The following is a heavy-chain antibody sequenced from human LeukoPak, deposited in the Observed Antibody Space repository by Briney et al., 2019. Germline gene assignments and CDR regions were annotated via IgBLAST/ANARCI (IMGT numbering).Heavy chain of an antibody. CDR1: GFTFSSYA. V-gene: IGHV3-23*01. CDR3: AKCSGGSCYSPFDY. Sequence: GGSLRLSCAASGFTFSSYAISWVRQAPGKGLEWVSAISGSGGSTYYVDSVKGRFTISRDNSKNTMYLQMNSLRAEDTAVYHCAKCSGGSCYSPFDYWGQGTLVTVSS. J-gene: IGHJ4*02. D-gene: IGHD2-15*01. CDR2: ISGSGGST.